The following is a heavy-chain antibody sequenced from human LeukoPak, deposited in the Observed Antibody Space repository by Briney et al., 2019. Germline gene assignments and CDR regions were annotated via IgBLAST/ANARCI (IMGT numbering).Heavy chain of an antibody. J-gene: IGHJ4*02. CDR1: GFTFSSYG. CDR2: IRYDGSNK. CDR3: AKDLAAYYDILTGYYESRPFDY. Sequence: GGSLRLSCAASGFTFSSYGMHWVRQAPGKGLEWVAFIRYDGSNKYYADSVKGRFTISRDNSKNTLYLQMNSLRAEDTAVYYCAKDLAAYYDILTGYYESRPFDYWGQGTLVTVSS. V-gene: IGHV3-30*02. D-gene: IGHD3-9*01.